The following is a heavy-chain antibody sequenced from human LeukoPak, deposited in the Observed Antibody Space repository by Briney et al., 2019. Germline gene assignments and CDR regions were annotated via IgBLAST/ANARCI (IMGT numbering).Heavy chain of an antibody. D-gene: IGHD6-19*01. V-gene: IGHV1-8*03. CDR2: MNPNSGNT. CDR3: ARDYSSGWYEFDP. Sequence: ASVKVSCKASGYTFTSYDINWVRQATGQGLEWMGWMNPNSGNTGYAQKLQGRVTITRNTSISTAYMELSSLRSEDTAVYYCARDYSSGWYEFDPWGQGTLVTVSS. J-gene: IGHJ5*02. CDR1: GYTFTSYD.